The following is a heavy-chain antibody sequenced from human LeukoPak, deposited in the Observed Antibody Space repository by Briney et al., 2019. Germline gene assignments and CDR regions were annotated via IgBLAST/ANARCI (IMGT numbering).Heavy chain of an antibody. CDR1: GFTFSSYS. CDR3: ARFIWFGVWPYYFDY. V-gene: IGHV3-21*04. Sequence: PGGSLRLSCAASGFTFSSYSMNWVRQAPGKGLEWVSSISSSSSYIYYADSVKGRFTISRDNAKNSLYLQMNSLRAEDTAVYYCARFIWFGVWPYYFDYWGQGTLVTVSS. CDR2: ISSSSSYI. J-gene: IGHJ4*02. D-gene: IGHD3-10*01.